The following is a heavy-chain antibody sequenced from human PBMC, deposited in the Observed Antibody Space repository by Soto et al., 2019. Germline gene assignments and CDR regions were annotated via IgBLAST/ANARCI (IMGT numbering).Heavy chain of an antibody. D-gene: IGHD1-1*01. J-gene: IGHJ4*02. Sequence: SETLSLTCTVSGGSISSYYWSWIRQPPGKGLEWIGYIYYSGSTNYNPSLKSRVTISVDTSKNQFSLKLSSVTAADTAVYYCARVRTGPFDYWGQGTLVTVSS. CDR3: ARVRTGPFDY. V-gene: IGHV4-59*01. CDR2: IYYSGST. CDR1: GGSISSYY.